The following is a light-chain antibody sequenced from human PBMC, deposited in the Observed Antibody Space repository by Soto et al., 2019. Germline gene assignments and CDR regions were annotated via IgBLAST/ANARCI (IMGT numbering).Light chain of an antibody. J-gene: IGLJ1*01. Sequence: QSVLTQPASVSWSPGQSITISCTGTSSDVGNYNLVSWFQQHPGKAPKVIIYEGSKRPSGVSHRFSGSKSGNTASLTISGVQAEDEADYYCCSYAGSSTHVFGTGTKVTVL. CDR3: CSYAGSSTHV. CDR1: SSDVGNYNL. CDR2: EGS. V-gene: IGLV2-23*01.